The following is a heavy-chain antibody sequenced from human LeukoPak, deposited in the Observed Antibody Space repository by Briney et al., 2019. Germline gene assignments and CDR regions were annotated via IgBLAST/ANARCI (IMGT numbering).Heavy chain of an antibody. Sequence: GESLRLSCAASGFTFSSYAMSWVRQAPGKGLEWVSAISGSGGSTYYADSVKGRFTISRDNSKNTLYLQMNSLRAEDTAVYYCAKALLSGSYGVGLDYWGQGTLVTVSS. J-gene: IGHJ4*02. CDR2: ISGSGGST. CDR3: AKALLSGSYGVGLDY. CDR1: GFTFSSYA. V-gene: IGHV3-23*01. D-gene: IGHD1-26*01.